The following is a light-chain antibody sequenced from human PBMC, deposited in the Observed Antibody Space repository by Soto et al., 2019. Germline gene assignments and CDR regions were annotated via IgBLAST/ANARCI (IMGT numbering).Light chain of an antibody. V-gene: IGLV4-69*01. CDR2: LNSDGSH. J-gene: IGLJ2*01. Sequence: QAVVTQSPSASASLGASVKLTCTLSSGHSSYAIAWHQQQPEKGPRYLMKLNSDGSHTKGDGIPDRFSGSSSGAERYLTISSLQSEDEADYYCQTWGTGIPVVFSGGTQLTVL. CDR1: SGHSSYA. CDR3: QTWGTGIPVV.